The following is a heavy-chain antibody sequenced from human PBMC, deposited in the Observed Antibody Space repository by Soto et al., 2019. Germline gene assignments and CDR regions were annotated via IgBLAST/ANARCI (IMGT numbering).Heavy chain of an antibody. CDR3: AKDLLGPGRAYGMDV. CDR1: GFTFSSYG. J-gene: IGHJ6*02. CDR2: ISYDGSNK. Sequence: QVQLVESGGGVVQPGRSLRLSCAASGFTFSSYGMHWVRQAPGKGLEWVAVISYDGSNKYYADSVKGRFTISRDNSKKTLYLQMNSLRVEDTAVYYCAKDLLGPGRAYGMDVWGQGTTVTVSS. D-gene: IGHD7-27*01. V-gene: IGHV3-30*18.